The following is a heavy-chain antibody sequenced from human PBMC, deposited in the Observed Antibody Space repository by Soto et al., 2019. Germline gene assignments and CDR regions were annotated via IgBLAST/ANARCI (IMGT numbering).Heavy chain of an antibody. J-gene: IGHJ4*02. CDR1: GLTFRSYW. Sequence: EVQLVESGGGLVQPGESLRLSCAASGLTFRSYWMHWVRQAPGKGLVWVSRINTAGSVAMYVDSVKGRFTISRDNAKNTLYLHMNSLSAEDTAVYYCVRDMKLWRLGSWGQGTLVTVSS. CDR3: VRDMKLWRLGS. V-gene: IGHV3-74*03. D-gene: IGHD2-21*01. CDR2: INTAGSVA.